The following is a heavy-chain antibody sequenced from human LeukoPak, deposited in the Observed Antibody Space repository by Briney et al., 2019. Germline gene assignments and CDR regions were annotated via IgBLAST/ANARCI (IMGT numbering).Heavy chain of an antibody. V-gene: IGHV6-1*01. J-gene: IGHJ6*02. Sequence: SQTLSLTCAISGDRVSTNSAAWIWIRQSPSRGLEWLGGTCYRSKWYNDYAVSVKSRITINPDTSKNQFSLQLNSVTPEDTAVYYCAREGGEDNYYYYGMDVWGQGTTVTVSS. D-gene: IGHD3-16*01. CDR3: AREGGEDNYYYYGMDV. CDR1: GDRVSTNSAA. CDR2: TCYRSKWYN.